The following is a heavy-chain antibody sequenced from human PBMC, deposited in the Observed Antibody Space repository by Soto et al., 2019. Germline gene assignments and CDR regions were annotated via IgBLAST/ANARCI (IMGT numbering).Heavy chain of an antibody. V-gene: IGHV4-59*01. D-gene: IGHD5-18*01. CDR2: IYYSGST. CDR3: ARDKGAAMAPFGLDY. J-gene: IGHJ4*02. CDR1: GGSISSYY. Sequence: SETLSLTCTVSGGSISSYYWSWIRQPPGKGLEWIGYIYYSGSTNYNPSLKSRVTISVDTSKNQFSLKLSSVTAADTAVYYCARDKGAAMAPFGLDYWGQGTLVTVSS.